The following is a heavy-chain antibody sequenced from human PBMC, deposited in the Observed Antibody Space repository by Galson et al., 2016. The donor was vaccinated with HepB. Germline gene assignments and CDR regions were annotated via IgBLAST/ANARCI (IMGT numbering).Heavy chain of an antibody. J-gene: IGHJ3*02. CDR1: GFTFGSYA. V-gene: IGHV3-23*01. Sequence: SLRLSCAASGFTFGSYAMTWVRQAPGKGLEWVSSITGSTGVTYYADSVRGRFTISRDNSKNTLYLQMKSLRAEDTALYYCAKDRASVLDAFDIWGQGTVVTVSS. D-gene: IGHD2/OR15-2a*01. CDR3: AKDRASVLDAFDI. CDR2: ITGSTGVT.